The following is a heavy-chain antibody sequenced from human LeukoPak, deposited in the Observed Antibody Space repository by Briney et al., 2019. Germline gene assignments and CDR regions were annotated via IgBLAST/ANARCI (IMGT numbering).Heavy chain of an antibody. CDR1: GYTFTSYG. Sequence: ASVKVSCKASGYTFTSYGISWVRQAPGQGLEWMGWISAYNGNTNYAQKLQGRVTMTTDTSTSTAYMELRSLRSDDTAVYCCARDSRYCSGGSCVSDYWGQGTLVTVSS. CDR3: ARDSRYCSGGSCVSDY. J-gene: IGHJ4*02. V-gene: IGHV1-18*01. D-gene: IGHD2-15*01. CDR2: ISAYNGNT.